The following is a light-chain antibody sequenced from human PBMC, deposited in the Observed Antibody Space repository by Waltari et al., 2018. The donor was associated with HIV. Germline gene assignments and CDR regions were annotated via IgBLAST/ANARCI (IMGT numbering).Light chain of an antibody. CDR1: NIGSKS. CDR3: QVWDSSSDHL. V-gene: IGLV3-21*02. CDR2: DDI. J-gene: IGLJ2*01. Sequence: SYVPTQPPSVSVAPGQTDRITCGGNNIGSKSVHWYQQKPGQAPVLVIYDDIGRPSGIPERFSGSNSGNTATLTISRVEAGDEADYYCQVWDSSSDHLFGGGTKVTVL.